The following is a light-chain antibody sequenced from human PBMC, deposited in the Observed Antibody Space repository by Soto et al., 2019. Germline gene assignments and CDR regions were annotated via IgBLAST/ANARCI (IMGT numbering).Light chain of an antibody. J-gene: IGLJ2*01. CDR2: EVS. Sequence: QSAVTQPPSASGSPGQSFTFSCTLTSIDFGGYNYVSWYQQHPGKAPKLMIYEVSKRPSGVPDRFSGSKSGNTASLTVSGLQAEDEADYYCSSYAGSNTLVFGGGTKVTVL. CDR1: SIDFGGYNY. CDR3: SSYAGSNTLV. V-gene: IGLV2-8*01.